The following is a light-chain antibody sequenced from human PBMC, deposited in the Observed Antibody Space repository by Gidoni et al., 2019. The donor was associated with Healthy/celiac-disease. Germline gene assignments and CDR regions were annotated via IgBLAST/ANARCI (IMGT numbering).Light chain of an antibody. V-gene: IGLV1-40*01. CDR2: GNS. J-gene: IGLJ3*02. Sequence: QSVLTQPPSVSGAPGQRVTISCTGSSSNIGAVYDVHWYQQLPGTAPKLLIYGNSNRPSGVSDRFSGSKSGTSASLSITGLQAEDEADYYCQSYDSSLSGSNGVFGGGTKLTVL. CDR3: QSYDSSLSGSNGV. CDR1: SSNIGAVYD.